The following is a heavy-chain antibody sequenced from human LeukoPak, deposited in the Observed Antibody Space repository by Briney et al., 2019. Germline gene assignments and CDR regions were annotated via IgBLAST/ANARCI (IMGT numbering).Heavy chain of an antibody. D-gene: IGHD3-9*01. CDR2: ISAYNGNT. Sequence: GASVKASCKASGYTFTSYGISWVRQAPGQGLEWMGWISAYNGNTNYAQKLQGRVTMTTDTSTSTAYMELRSLRSDDTAVYYCARAYDILTGYRYYYGMDVWGQGTTVTVSS. CDR1: GYTFTSYG. J-gene: IGHJ6*02. CDR3: ARAYDILTGYRYYYGMDV. V-gene: IGHV1-18*01.